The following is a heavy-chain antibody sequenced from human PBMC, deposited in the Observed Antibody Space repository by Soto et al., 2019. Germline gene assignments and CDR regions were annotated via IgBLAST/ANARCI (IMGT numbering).Heavy chain of an antibody. Sequence: QVQLVESGGGVVQPGRSLRLSCAASGFTFSSYAMHWVRQAPGKGLEWVAVISYDGSNKYYADSVKGRFTIFRDNSKNTLYLQMNSLRAEDTAVYYCARDRSKIPPGTRAFDIWGQGTMVTVSS. CDR1: GFTFSSYA. D-gene: IGHD1-1*01. V-gene: IGHV3-30-3*01. CDR2: ISYDGSNK. CDR3: ARDRSKIPPGTRAFDI. J-gene: IGHJ3*02.